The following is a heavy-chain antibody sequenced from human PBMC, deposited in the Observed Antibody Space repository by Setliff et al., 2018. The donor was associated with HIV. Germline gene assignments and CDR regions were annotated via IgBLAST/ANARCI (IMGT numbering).Heavy chain of an antibody. D-gene: IGHD3-10*01. V-gene: IGHV4-31*03. CDR2: ISYSGST. CDR3: ASEGFGVEH. Sequence: SETLSLTCTVSGGSISSGGYYWSWIRQHPGKGLEWIGFISYSGSTYYNPSLKRRVAISVDTSKNQFSLKLSSVTAADTAVYYCASEGFGVEHWGQGTLVTVSS. CDR1: GGSISSGGYY. J-gene: IGHJ5*02.